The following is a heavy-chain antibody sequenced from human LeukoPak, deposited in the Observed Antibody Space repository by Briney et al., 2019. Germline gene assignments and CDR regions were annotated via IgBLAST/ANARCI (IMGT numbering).Heavy chain of an antibody. CDR3: ARLRTSSGYSPFDY. J-gene: IGHJ4*02. CDR1: GVSISSYY. Sequence: NPSEILSLTCTVSGVSISSYYWSWIRQPPGKGLEWIGYIYYSGSTNYNPSLKSRVTISVDTSKNQFSLKLSSVTAADTAVYYCARLRTSSGYSPFDYWGQGTLVTVSS. V-gene: IGHV4-59*08. CDR2: IYYSGST. D-gene: IGHD3-22*01.